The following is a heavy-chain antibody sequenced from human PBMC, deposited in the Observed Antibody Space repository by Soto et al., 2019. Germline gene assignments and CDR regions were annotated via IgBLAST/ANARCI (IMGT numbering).Heavy chain of an antibody. D-gene: IGHD4-17*01. CDR2: INSDGSST. CDR1: GFTFSSYW. Sequence: PGGSLRLSCAASGFTFSSYWMHWVRQAPGKGLVWVSCINSDGSSTNYADSVKGRFTISRDNAKNTLYLQMNSLKAEDTAVYYCARDDYGEYYLDYWGQGTLVTVSS. CDR3: ARDDYGEYYLDY. J-gene: IGHJ4*02. V-gene: IGHV3-74*01.